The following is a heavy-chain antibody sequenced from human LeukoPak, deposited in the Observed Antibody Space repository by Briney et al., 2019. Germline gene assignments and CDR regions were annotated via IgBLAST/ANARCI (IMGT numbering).Heavy chain of an antibody. J-gene: IGHJ3*02. V-gene: IGHV4-61*02. CDR3: ARRGEYSYGYGAFDI. CDR2: IYTSGST. CDR1: GGSISSGSYY. D-gene: IGHD5-18*01. Sequence: SETLSLTCTVSGGSISSGSYYWSWIRQPAGKGREWIGRIYTSGSTNYNPSLKSRVTISVDTSKNQFSLKLSSVTAADTAVYYCARRGEYSYGYGAFDIWGQGTMVTVSS.